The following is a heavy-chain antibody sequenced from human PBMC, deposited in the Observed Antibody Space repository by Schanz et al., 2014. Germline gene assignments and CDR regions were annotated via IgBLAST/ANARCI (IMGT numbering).Heavy chain of an antibody. CDR1: GGTFNSYT. V-gene: IGHV1-69*02. J-gene: IGHJ4*02. CDR3: AGAFDSSGWYDRDIAHFDY. Sequence: QVQLVQSGAEVKKPGSSMKVSCKASGGTFNSYTINWVRQAPGQGLEWMGRIIPILGIANYAQKFQGRVTVTSDTSTSTVYMELSGLRSEDTAVYYCAGAFDSSGWYDRDIAHFDYWGQGTLVTVSS. D-gene: IGHD6-19*01. CDR2: IIPILGIA.